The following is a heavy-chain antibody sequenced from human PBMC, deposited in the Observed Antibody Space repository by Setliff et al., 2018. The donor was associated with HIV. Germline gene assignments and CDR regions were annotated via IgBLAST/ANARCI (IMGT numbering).Heavy chain of an antibody. CDR2: IDWSGGVT. CDR1: GFTFSSYG. D-gene: IGHD3-9*01. V-gene: IGHV3-20*04. CDR3: ARATVLRYFDWFSRPGANAFDI. J-gene: IGHJ3*02. Sequence: GGSLRLSCAASGFTFSSYGMSWVRQVPGKGLEWVSGIDWSGGVTGYADSVKGRFTISRDNAKNSLYLQMNSLRAEDTALYYCARATVLRYFDWFSRPGANAFDIWGQGTMVTVSS.